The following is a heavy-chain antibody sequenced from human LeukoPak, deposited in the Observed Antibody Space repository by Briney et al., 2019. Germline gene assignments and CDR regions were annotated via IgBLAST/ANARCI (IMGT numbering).Heavy chain of an antibody. CDR2: INSDGSST. D-gene: IGHD3-22*01. CDR3: ARDLSPYYYDSSGYGMEV. CDR1: GFTFSSYW. V-gene: IGHV3-74*01. Sequence: GGSLRLSCAASGFTFSSYWMHWVRQAPGKGLVWVSRINSDGSSTSYADSVKGRFTISRDNAKNTLYLQMNSLRAEDTAVYYCARDLSPYYYDSSGYGMEVWGQGTTVTVSS. J-gene: IGHJ6*02.